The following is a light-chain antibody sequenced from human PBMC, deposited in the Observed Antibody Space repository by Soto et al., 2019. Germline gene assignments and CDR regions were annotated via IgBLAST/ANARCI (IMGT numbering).Light chain of an antibody. Sequence: QPVLTQSPSASASLGASVKLTCTLSSGHSSYAIAWHQQQPEKGPRYLMKFTSDGSNSKGDGIPERFSGSSSGAERYLTISSLQSEDEADYYCQTWGTGIQVFGGGTKLTVL. J-gene: IGLJ3*02. CDR3: QTWGTGIQV. CDR2: FTSDGSN. V-gene: IGLV4-69*01. CDR1: SGHSSYA.